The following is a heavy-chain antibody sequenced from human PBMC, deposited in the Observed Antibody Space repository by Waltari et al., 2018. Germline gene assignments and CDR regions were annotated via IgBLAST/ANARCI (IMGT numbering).Heavy chain of an antibody. Sequence: EVQLVESGGGLVQPGGSLRLSCAASGFTFSSYWLTWVRQAPGQGLEWVAKIKEDGSEKYYVDSVKGRFTISKDNTKNSLYLQMNSLRAEDTAVYYCTRDLGQTDYGDSGDYWGQGTLVTVSS. CDR3: TRDLGQTDYGDSGDY. V-gene: IGHV3-7*01. D-gene: IGHD4-17*01. CDR2: IKEDGSEK. J-gene: IGHJ4*02. CDR1: GFTFSSYW.